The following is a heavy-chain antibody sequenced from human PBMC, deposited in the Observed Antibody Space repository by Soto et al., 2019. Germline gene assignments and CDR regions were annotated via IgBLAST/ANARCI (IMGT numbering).Heavy chain of an antibody. V-gene: IGHV3-23*01. D-gene: IGHD4-17*01. CDR1: GFTFSSYA. CDR2: ISGSGGST. J-gene: IGHJ5*02. CDR3: AKDRGDYVPYTWFDP. Sequence: GGSLRLSCAASGFTFSSYAMSWVRQAPGKGLEWVSAISGSGGSTYYADSVKGRFTISRDNSKNTLYPQMNSLRAEDTAVYYCAKDRGDYVPYTWFDPWGQGTLVTVSS.